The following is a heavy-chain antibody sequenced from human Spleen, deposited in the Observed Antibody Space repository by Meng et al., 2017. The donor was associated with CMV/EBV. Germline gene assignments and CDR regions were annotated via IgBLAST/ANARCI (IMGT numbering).Heavy chain of an antibody. CDR1: GGTFSSYT. CDR3: ARRDYDSWSGYHFRFDP. D-gene: IGHD3-3*01. V-gene: IGHV1-69*02. J-gene: IGHJ5*02. Sequence: SVKVSCKASGGTFSSYTISWVRQAPGQGLEWMGRIIPILGIANYAQKFQGRVTITADKSTSTAYMELSSLRSEDTAVYYCARRDYDSWSGYHFRFDPWGQGTLVTVSS. CDR2: IIPILGIA.